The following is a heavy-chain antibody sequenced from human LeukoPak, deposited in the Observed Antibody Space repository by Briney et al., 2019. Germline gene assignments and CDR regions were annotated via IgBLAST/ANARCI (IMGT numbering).Heavy chain of an antibody. Sequence: GGSLRLSCEASGFSFNSYNMCWVRQAPGQGLEWVSDISSSSSITYYADSVKGRFTISRDNAENSLYLQMNSLRVEDTAVYYCARGGAAPDYWGQGTLVTVSS. J-gene: IGHJ4*02. V-gene: IGHV3-48*01. CDR3: ARGGAAPDY. CDR2: ISSSSSIT. D-gene: IGHD1-26*01. CDR1: GFSFNSYN.